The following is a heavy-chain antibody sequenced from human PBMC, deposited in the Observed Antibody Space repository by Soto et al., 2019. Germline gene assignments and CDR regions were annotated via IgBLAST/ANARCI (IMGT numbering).Heavy chain of an antibody. J-gene: IGHJ5*02. CDR3: ARTSGYHVRLQGGYLDP. D-gene: IGHD3-3*01. Sequence: VGSLRLSCAASGFTCIDYYMSWIRQAPGKGLEWVSYISSSGSTIYYADSVKGRFTISRDNAKNSLYLQMNSLRAEDTAVYYCARTSGYHVRLQGGYLDPWGQGTLVTVSS. CDR1: GFTCIDYY. V-gene: IGHV3-11*01. CDR2: ISSSGSTI.